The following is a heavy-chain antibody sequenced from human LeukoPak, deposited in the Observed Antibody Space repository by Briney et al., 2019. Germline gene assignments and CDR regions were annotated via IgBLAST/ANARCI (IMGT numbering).Heavy chain of an antibody. D-gene: IGHD3-10*01. V-gene: IGHV3-23*01. CDR2: ISGSGGST. Sequence: GGSLRLSCAASGFTFSGDAMSWVRQTPGEGRGWVSAISGSGGSTYYADSVKGRFTISRDNSKNTLYLQMNSLRAEDTAVYYCSGSSYWGQGTLVTVSS. CDR1: GFTFSGDA. CDR3: SGSSY. J-gene: IGHJ4*02.